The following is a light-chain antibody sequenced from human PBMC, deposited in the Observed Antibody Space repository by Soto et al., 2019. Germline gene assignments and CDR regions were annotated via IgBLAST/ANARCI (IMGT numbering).Light chain of an antibody. CDR1: QGISTY. V-gene: IGKV1-9*01. CDR2: AAS. Sequence: DIQLTQSPSLLSASVGDRVTITCRASQGISTYLAWYQQTSGKAPKLLISAASTLQRGVPSRFSGSGSGTQFTLTISSLQPEDFATYYCQETYITPLNTFGGGTKVEIK. CDR3: QETYITPLNT. J-gene: IGKJ4*01.